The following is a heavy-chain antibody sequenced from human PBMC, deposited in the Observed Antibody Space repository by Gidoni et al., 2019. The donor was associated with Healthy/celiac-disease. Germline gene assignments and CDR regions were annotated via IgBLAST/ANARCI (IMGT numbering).Heavy chain of an antibody. V-gene: IGHV3-73*02. CDR2: IRSKANSYAT. CDR3: TRPFWGSSSDYWYFDL. Sequence: EVQLVESGGGLVQPGGSLKLSCAASGFTFSGSAMHWVRQASGKGREWVGRIRSKANSYATAYAASVKGRFTISRDDSKNTAYLQMNSLKTEDTAVYYCTRPFWGSSSDYWYFDLWGRGTLVTVSS. CDR1: GFTFSGSA. J-gene: IGHJ2*01. D-gene: IGHD6-6*01.